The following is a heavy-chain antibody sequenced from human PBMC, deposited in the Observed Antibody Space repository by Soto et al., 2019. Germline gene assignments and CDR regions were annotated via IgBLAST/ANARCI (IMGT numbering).Heavy chain of an antibody. V-gene: IGHV3-9*01. CDR1: GFTFDDYA. D-gene: IGHD6-13*01. CDR3: VKDESINWYSGHFRH. J-gene: IGHJ1*01. Sequence: PGGSLRLSCAASGFTFDDYAMHWVRQVPGKGLEWVPGINWNSGSIGYGDSVKGRFAISRDNAKNSLHLQMNSLSAEDTAFYYCVKDESINWYSGHFRHWGQGTLVTV. CDR2: INWNSGSI.